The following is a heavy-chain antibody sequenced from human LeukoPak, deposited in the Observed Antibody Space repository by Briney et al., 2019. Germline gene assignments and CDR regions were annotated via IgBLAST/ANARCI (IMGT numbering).Heavy chain of an antibody. CDR1: GGSFSGYY. J-gene: IGHJ4*02. CDR2: INHSGST. CDR3: ARGASSGLYYQFDY. V-gene: IGHV4-34*01. Sequence: KSSETLSLTCAVYGGSFSGYYWSWIRQPPGKGLEWIGEINHSGSTNYNPSLKSRVTISVDTSKNQFSLKLSSVTAADTAVYYYARGASSGLYYQFDYWGQGTLVTVSS. D-gene: IGHD6-19*01.